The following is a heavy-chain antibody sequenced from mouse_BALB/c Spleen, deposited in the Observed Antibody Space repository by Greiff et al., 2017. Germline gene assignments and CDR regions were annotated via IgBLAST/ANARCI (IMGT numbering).Heavy chain of an antibody. V-gene: IGHV1-80*01. CDR1: GYAFSSYW. J-gene: IGHJ2*01. D-gene: IGHD6-1*01. CDR2: IYPGDGDT. Sequence: VMLVESGAELVRPGSSVKISCKASGYAFSSYWMNWVKQRPGQGLEWIGQIYPGDGDTNYNGKFKGKATLTADKSSSTAYMQLSSLTSEDSAVYFCARGGDSPDYWGQGTTLTVSS. CDR3: ARGGDSPDY.